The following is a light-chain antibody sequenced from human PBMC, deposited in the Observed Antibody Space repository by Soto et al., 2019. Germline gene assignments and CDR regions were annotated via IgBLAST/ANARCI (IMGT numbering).Light chain of an antibody. CDR1: TSNIGSNT. V-gene: IGLV1-44*01. CDR2: SNN. J-gene: IGLJ2*01. CDR3: AAWDDSLNGVV. Sequence: QSVLTQPPSASGTPGQRVTISCSGSTSNIGSNTVNWYQHLPGTAPKLLISSNNQRPSGVPDRFSGSESGSSASLGISGLQSEDEADYYCAAWDDSLNGVVFGGGTKVTVL.